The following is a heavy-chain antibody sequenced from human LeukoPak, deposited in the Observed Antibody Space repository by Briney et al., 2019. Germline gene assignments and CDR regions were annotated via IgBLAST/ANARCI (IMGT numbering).Heavy chain of an antibody. CDR1: GYTFTSYA. V-gene: IGHV7-4-1*02. CDR2: INTNTGNP. CDR3: ARAFQSLGGLSLPDY. D-gene: IGHD3-16*02. J-gene: IGHJ4*02. Sequence: ASVKVSCKASGYTFTSYAMNWVRQAPGQGLEWMGWINTNTGNPTYAQGFTGRFVFSLDTSVSAAYLQISSLKAEDTAVYFCARAFQSLGGLSLPDYWGQGTLVTVSS.